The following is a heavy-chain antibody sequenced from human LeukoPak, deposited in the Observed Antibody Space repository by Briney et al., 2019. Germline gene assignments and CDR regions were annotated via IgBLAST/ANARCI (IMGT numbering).Heavy chain of an antibody. D-gene: IGHD2-15*01. CDR2: IYYSGST. J-gene: IGHJ4*02. CDR1: GGSISSSSYY. Sequence: SETLSLTCTVSGGSISSSSYYWGWIRQPPGKGLEWIGSIYYSGSTYYNPSLKSRATISVDTSKNQFSLKLSSVTAADTAVYYCARGGLKTCSGGSCYVTRHFDYWGQGTLVTVSS. V-gene: IGHV4-39*07. CDR3: ARGGLKTCSGGSCYVTRHFDY.